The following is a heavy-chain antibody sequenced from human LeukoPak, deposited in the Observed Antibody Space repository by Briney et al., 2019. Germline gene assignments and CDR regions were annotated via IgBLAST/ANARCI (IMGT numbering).Heavy chain of an antibody. CDR1: DYIFTKYG. D-gene: IGHD6-6*01. J-gene: IGHJ5*01. CDR2: ISAYDGYT. V-gene: IGHV1-18*01. CDR3: ARVSGSIVARSAWLDS. Sequence: ASVKVSCKASDYIFTKYGFTWVRQAPGQGLEWMGWISAYDGYTNHAQKFQGRVTMTTDVSTSTAYMELRSLRSDDTAVYYCARVSGSIVARSAWLDSWGQGTLVTVSS.